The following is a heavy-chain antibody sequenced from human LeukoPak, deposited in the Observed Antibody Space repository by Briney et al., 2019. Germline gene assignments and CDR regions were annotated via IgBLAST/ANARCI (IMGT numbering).Heavy chain of an antibody. CDR2: ISYTGTYI. CDR3: VRDRGTYRPIDY. J-gene: IGHJ4*02. Sequence: AGGSLRLSCAASAFSLNAYNTNWVRQAPGKGLEWVSSISYTGTYIYYADSVKGRFTISRDNAQNSLYLQMNSLRAEDTAIYYCVRDRGTYRPIDYWGQGTLVTVSS. CDR1: AFSLNAYN. V-gene: IGHV3-21*04. D-gene: IGHD1-26*01.